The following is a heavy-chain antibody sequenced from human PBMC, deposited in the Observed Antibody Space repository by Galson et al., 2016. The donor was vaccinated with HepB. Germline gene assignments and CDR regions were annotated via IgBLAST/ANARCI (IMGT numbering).Heavy chain of an antibody. CDR3: ARGPKAMVRGPLGY. J-gene: IGHJ4*02. CDR1: GGSFSGYY. CDR2: INHSGST. D-gene: IGHD3-10*01. V-gene: IGHV4-34*01. Sequence: SETLSLTCAVYGGSFSGYYWSWIRQPPGKGLEWIGEINHSGSTNYNPPLKSRVIISVDTSKNQLSLKLSSVTAADTAVYYCARGPKAMVRGPLGYWGQGTLVTVSS.